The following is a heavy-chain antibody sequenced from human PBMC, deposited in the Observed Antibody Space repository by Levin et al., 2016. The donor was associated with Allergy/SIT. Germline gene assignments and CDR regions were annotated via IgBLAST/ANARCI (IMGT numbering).Heavy chain of an antibody. CDR2: VYYSGLT. D-gene: IGHD4-17*01. CDR1: GGSISTSSYY. J-gene: IGHJ3*02. Sequence: SETLSLTCTVSGGSISTSSYYWGWIRQPPGKGLEWIGSVYYSGLTYYNPSLKSRVTISVDTSNNQFSLNLSSVTAADTAVFYCARSRLTYGESPDIWGQGAMVTVSS. CDR3: ARSRLTYGESPDI. V-gene: IGHV4-39*01.